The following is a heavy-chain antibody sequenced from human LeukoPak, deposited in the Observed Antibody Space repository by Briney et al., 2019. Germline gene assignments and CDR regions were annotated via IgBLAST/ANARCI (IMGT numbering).Heavy chain of an antibody. Sequence: SETLSLTCTVSGGSISSYYWSWIRQPPGKGLEWIGYIYYSGSTNYNPSLKSRVTISVDTSKNHFSLKLSSVTAADTAVYYCARATGGYSYGSFDYWGQGTLVTVSS. D-gene: IGHD5-18*01. CDR3: ARATGGYSYGSFDY. CDR1: GGSISSYY. J-gene: IGHJ4*02. V-gene: IGHV4-59*01. CDR2: IYYSGST.